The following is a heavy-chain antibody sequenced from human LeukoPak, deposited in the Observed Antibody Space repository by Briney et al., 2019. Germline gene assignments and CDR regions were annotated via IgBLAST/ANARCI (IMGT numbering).Heavy chain of an antibody. CDR3: ARDLRGIHRGMDV. V-gene: IGHV4-39*07. CDR1: GGSISSSSDY. J-gene: IGHJ6*02. Sequence: PSETLSLTCTASGGSISSSSDYWGWIRQPRGKGREWIGSIYYSGSTYYNPSLKSRVTISVDTAKNQFSLKLSSVTAADTAVYYCARDLRGIHRGMDVWGQGTTVTVSS. CDR2: IYYSGST.